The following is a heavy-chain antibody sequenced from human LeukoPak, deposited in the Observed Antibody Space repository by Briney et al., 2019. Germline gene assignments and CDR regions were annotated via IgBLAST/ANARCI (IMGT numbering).Heavy chain of an antibody. J-gene: IGHJ4*02. CDR3: AGEDSSGFDF. CDR2: INPSGAGT. CDR1: GYTFTSHG. D-gene: IGHD3-22*01. Sequence: ASVKVSCKASGYTFTSHGISWVRQAPGQGLEWMGVINPSGAGTTYAQKFQGRVTMTRDTSTSTVYMELSSLRSEDTAVYYCAGEDSSGFDFWGQGTLVTVSS. V-gene: IGHV1-46*01.